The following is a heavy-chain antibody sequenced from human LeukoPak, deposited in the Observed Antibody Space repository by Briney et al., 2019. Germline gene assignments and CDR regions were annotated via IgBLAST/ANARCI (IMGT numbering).Heavy chain of an antibody. CDR2: IKSKTDGGTT. D-gene: IGHD3-9*01. Sequence: GGSLRLSCAASGFTFTNAWMSWVRQAPGKGLEWVGRIKSKTDGGTTDYAAPVKGRSTISRDDSKNTLYLQMNSLKPGDTAVYYCTTATASDILTGYYGGFYFDYWGQGTLVTVAS. J-gene: IGHJ4*02. CDR3: TTATASDILTGYYGGFYFDY. CDR1: GFTFTNAW. V-gene: IGHV3-15*01.